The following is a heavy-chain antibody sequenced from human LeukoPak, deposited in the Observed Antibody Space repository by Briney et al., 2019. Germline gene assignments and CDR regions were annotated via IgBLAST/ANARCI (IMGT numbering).Heavy chain of an antibody. Sequence: GGSLRLSCAASGFTFSSYAVHWVRQAPGKGLEWVAVISYDGSNKYYADSVKGRFTISRDNSKNTLYLQMNSLRAEDTAVYYCARSNYDFWSGYYTALYYFDYWGQGTLVTVSS. CDR1: GFTFSSYA. J-gene: IGHJ4*02. CDR2: ISYDGSNK. D-gene: IGHD3-3*01. V-gene: IGHV3-30-3*01. CDR3: ARSNYDFWSGYYTALYYFDY.